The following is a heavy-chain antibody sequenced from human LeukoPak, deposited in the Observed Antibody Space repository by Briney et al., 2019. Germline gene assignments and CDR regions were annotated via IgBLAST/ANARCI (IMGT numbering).Heavy chain of an antibody. CDR1: GGSISSSSYS. CDR3: ARVPVNIWENWFDP. V-gene: IGHV4-39*07. Sequence: AETLSFTCTVSGGSISSSSYSWGWILQPPGKGLEWIGNIYYTGSTYYNPSLKSRVTISVDTSKNQFSLKLSSVTAADTAVYYCARVPVNIWENWFDPWGQGTLVTVSS. J-gene: IGHJ5*02. D-gene: IGHD1-26*01. CDR2: IYYTGST.